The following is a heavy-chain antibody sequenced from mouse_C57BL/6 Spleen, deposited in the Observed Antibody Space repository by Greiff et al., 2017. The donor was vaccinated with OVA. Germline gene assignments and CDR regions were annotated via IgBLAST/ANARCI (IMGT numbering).Heavy chain of an antibody. Sequence: QVQLQQSGAELARPGASVKLSCKASGYTFTSYGISWVKQRTGQGLEWIGEIYPRSGNTYYNEKFKGKATLTADKSSSTAYMELRSLTSEDSAVYLCAREGRTTVVATDWGQGTTLTVSS. D-gene: IGHD1-1*01. CDR2: IYPRSGNT. J-gene: IGHJ2*01. CDR1: GYTFTSYG. V-gene: IGHV1-81*01. CDR3: AREGRTTVVATD.